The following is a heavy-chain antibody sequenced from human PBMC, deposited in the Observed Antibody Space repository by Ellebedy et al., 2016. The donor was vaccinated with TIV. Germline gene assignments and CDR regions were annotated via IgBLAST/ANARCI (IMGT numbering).Heavy chain of an antibody. CDR3: ERDAGVWGDYSIK. V-gene: IGHV1-18*01. J-gene: IGHJ4*02. CDR1: SYSFTSYG. Sequence: AASVKVSCNASSYSFTSYGISWLRQATGQGLELMGWIIAYNGNTNYAQKLQGRVTMTTDTSTSTAYMELRSLRSDDTAVYYSERDAGVWGDYSIKWGQGTLVTVSS. D-gene: IGHD4-17*01. CDR2: IIAYNGNT.